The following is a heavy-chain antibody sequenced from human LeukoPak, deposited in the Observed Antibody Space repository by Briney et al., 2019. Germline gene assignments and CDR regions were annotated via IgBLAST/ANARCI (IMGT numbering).Heavy chain of an antibody. J-gene: IGHJ5*01. CDR1: GGSISTYY. Sequence: SETLSLTCTVFGGSISTYYWTWIRQPPGKGLEWIGYNHYTGSTNHNPSLKSRVTMSVDTSKNQFSLKLSSVTAADTAVYYCARGRSGGDWFDSLGQGTLVTVSS. D-gene: IGHD3-10*01. CDR3: ARGRSGGDWFDS. CDR2: NHYTGST. V-gene: IGHV4-59*01.